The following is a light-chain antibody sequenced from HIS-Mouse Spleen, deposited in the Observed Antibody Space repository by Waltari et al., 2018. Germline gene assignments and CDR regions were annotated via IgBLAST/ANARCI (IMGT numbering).Light chain of an antibody. CDR2: GAS. V-gene: IGKV3-20*01. CDR3: QQYGSSPRT. J-gene: IGKJ1*01. CDR1: QSVNSSY. Sequence: EIVLTQSPGTLSLSPGERATLSCRASQSVNSSYLAWYQQKPGQAPRLRIYGASSRATGMPDRFSGSGSGTDFTLTISRLEPEDFAVYYCQQYGSSPRTFGQGTKVEIK.